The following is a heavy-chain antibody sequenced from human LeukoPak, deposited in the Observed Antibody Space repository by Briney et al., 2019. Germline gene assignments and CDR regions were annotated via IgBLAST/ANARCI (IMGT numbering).Heavy chain of an antibody. CDR2: INGSGGTT. V-gene: IGHV3-23*01. Sequence: SGGSLRLSCAASGFTFSSYAMSWVRQAPGKGLEWVSDINGSGGTTYYTDSVKGRFTISRDNSKNTLYLQINSLRAEDTAVYYCVPRKEWSCYMDVWGKGTTVTVSS. CDR3: VPRKEWSCYMDV. CDR1: GFTFSSYA. D-gene: IGHD3-3*01. J-gene: IGHJ6*03.